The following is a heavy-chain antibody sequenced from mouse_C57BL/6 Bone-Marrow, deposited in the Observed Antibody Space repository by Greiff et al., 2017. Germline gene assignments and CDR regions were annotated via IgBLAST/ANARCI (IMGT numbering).Heavy chain of an antibody. V-gene: IGHV6-3*01. D-gene: IGHD2-3*01. CDR2: ISLKTDNYET. CDR3: PRWLLRNAMDA. CDR1: GFTFSNYW. Sequence: EVKLEESGGGLVQPGGSMKLSCVASGFTFSNYWMNWVRQSPEKGLEWVAQISLKTDNYETHYAGSVKGRFTISRDDSKSSVYLQMNNLRAEDTGIYSCPRWLLRNAMDAWGQGTSVTVSS. J-gene: IGHJ4*01.